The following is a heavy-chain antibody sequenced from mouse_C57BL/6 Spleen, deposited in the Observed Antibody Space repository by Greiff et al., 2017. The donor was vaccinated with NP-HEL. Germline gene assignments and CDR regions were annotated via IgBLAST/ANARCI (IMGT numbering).Heavy chain of an antibody. CDR3: ARGPYYGSSYELDY. J-gene: IGHJ2*01. Sequence: VQLQQSGAELAKPGASVKLSCKASGFPFPSYWMHWVKQRPGQGPEWIGYINPSSGYTKYNQKFKDKATLTADKSSSTAYMQLSSLTYEDSAVYYCARGPYYGSSYELDYWGQGTTLTVSS. V-gene: IGHV1-7*01. CDR1: GFPFPSYW. CDR2: INPSSGYT. D-gene: IGHD1-1*01.